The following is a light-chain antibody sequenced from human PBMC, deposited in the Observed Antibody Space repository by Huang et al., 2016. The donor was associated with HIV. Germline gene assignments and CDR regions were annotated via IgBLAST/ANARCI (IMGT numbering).Light chain of an antibody. J-gene: IGKJ3*01. V-gene: IGKV3-20*01. Sequence: ELVLTQSPDTLSLSPGERATLSCRASHSVSSNFLAWYQQQPGQSPRLLIYGASRRATGIPDRFSGSGSGTDFTLTITRLEPEDFAVYYCQQYGGSPLFTFGPGTKVDIK. CDR2: GAS. CDR3: QQYGGSPLFT. CDR1: HSVSSNF.